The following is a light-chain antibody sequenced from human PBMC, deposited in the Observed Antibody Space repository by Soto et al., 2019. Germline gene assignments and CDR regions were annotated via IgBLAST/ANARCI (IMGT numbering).Light chain of an antibody. Sequence: SYELTQPPSVSVAPGQTASVSCGGDYIETKGVHWYQQKPGQAPVLVVYDDSARPSGIPERFSGSTSGNTATLTISRVEAGDEADYYCQVWDSSSDHYVFATGTRSPS. V-gene: IGLV3-21*02. J-gene: IGLJ1*01. CDR1: YIETKG. CDR2: DDS. CDR3: QVWDSSSDHYV.